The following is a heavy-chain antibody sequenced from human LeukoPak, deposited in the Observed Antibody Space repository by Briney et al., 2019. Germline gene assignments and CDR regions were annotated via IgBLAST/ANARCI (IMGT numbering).Heavy chain of an antibody. V-gene: IGHV1-69*04. CDR3: AREDGAPSYYNYGMDV. D-gene: IGHD3-10*01. CDR1: GNTFSSHA. Sequence: ASVKVSCKTSGNTFSSHAISWVRQAPGQGLEWMGRIISILGITNYAQKFQGRVTITADKSTSTAYMELSSLRSEDTAVYYCAREDGAPSYYNYGMDVWGQGTTVTVSS. J-gene: IGHJ6*02. CDR2: IISILGIT.